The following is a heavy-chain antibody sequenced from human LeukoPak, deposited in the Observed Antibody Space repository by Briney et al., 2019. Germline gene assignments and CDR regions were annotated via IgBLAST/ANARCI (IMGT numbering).Heavy chain of an antibody. J-gene: IGHJ4*01. CDR2: ISTSSSYI. V-gene: IGHV3-21*01. D-gene: IGHD1-20*01. CDR1: GFTFSSYS. CDR3: ARDVNWNYCDY. Sequence: KAGGSLRLSCAASGFTFSSYSMNWARQAPGKGLEWVSFISTSSSYIYYADSVKGRFTISRDNAKNSLYLQMNSLRAEDTAVYYCARDVNWNYCDYWGHGTLVTVSS.